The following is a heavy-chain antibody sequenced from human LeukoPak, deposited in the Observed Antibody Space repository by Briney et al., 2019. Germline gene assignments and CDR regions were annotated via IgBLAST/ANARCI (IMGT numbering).Heavy chain of an antibody. Sequence: ASVKVSCKLSGYTPTELSMHWVRQAPGTGVGGMGGFDAEDGERIYTTTLQGRVHMTEDTSTDTAYMELSSLRSEDTAVYYCATMTTVNYFDYWGQGTLVTVSS. J-gene: IGHJ4*02. CDR3: ATMTTVNYFDY. D-gene: IGHD4-17*01. CDR2: FDAEDGER. V-gene: IGHV1-24*01. CDR1: GYTPTELS.